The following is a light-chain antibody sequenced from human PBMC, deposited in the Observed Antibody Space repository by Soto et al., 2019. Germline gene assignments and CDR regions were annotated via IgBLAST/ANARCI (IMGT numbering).Light chain of an antibody. J-gene: IGLJ2*01. V-gene: IGLV3-21*01. CDR3: QVWDSGSAHVV. Sequence: SYELTQPPSVSVAPGKTASISCGGNDIGSKGVYWYQQKPGQAPVLVIYSDTDLPPVITERFSGSNSANLATLTISRVEAGDEADYYCQVWDSGSAHVVFGGGTKLTVL. CDR1: DIGSKG. CDR2: SDT.